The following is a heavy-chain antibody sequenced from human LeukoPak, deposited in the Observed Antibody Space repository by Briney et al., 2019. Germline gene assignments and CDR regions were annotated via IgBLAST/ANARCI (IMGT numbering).Heavy chain of an antibody. CDR1: GFTVSSNY. Sequence: GGSLRLSCAASGFTVSSNYMSWVRQAPGKGLEWVSVIYSGGSTYYADSVKGRFTISRDNSKNTLYLQMNSLRAEDTAVYYCASSPVLLEAFDIWGQGTMVTVSS. CDR3: ASSPVLLEAFDI. CDR2: IYSGGST. V-gene: IGHV3-53*01. J-gene: IGHJ3*02. D-gene: IGHD3-10*01.